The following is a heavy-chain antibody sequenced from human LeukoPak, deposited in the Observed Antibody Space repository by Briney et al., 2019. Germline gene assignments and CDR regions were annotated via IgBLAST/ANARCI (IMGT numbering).Heavy chain of an antibody. CDR2: ISGSGNTI. J-gene: IGHJ6*02. V-gene: IGHV3-48*03. CDR1: GFTFSK. D-gene: IGHD2-21*02. CDR3: ARDPHCGGVCYYDYGLDV. Sequence: PGGSLRLSCAASGFTFSKMNWVRQAPGKGLEWISYISGSGNTIYYAESVKGRFTISRDSAKNSLYLQMNSLRAEDTAIYYCARDPHCGGVCYYDYGLDVWGQGTTVTVSS.